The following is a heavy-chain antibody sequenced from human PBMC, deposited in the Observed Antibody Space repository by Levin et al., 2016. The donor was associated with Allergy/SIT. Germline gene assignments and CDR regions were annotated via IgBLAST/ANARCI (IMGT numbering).Heavy chain of an antibody. Sequence: WVRQAPGQRLEWMGWINAGNGNTKYSQKFQGRVTITRDTSASTAYMELSSLRSEDTAVYYCARDLTYYDFWSGRGVFDYWGQGTLVTVSS. CDR3: ARDLTYYDFWSGRGVFDY. J-gene: IGHJ4*02. D-gene: IGHD3-3*01. V-gene: IGHV1-3*01. CDR2: INAGNGNT.